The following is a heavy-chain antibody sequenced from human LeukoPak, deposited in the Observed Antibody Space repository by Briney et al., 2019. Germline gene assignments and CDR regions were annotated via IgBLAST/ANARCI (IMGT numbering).Heavy chain of an antibody. V-gene: IGHV3-7*01. CDR3: ARDPEGFGATYFDY. CDR1: GFTFSDSW. D-gene: IGHD3-16*01. CDR2: IKHDGSEK. J-gene: IGHJ4*02. Sequence: PGGSLRLSCAASGFTFSDSWMSWVRQAPGKGLEWVADIKHDGSEKDYVDSVKGRFTISRDNAKNSFYLQMNSLRAEDTAVFYCARDPEGFGATYFDYWGQGTLVTVSS.